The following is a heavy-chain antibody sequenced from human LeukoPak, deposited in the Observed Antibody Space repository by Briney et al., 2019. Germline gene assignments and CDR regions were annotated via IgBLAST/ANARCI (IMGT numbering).Heavy chain of an antibody. CDR1: GGSISSSSYY. Sequence: SETLSLTCTVSGGSISSSSYYWGWIRQPPGKGLEWIGSIYYSGSTYYNPSLKSRVTISVDTSKNQFSLKLSSVTAADTAVYYCARAPIRLEYNWFDPWGQGTLVTVSS. D-gene: IGHD3-3*01. CDR3: ARAPIRLEYNWFDP. V-gene: IGHV4-39*01. J-gene: IGHJ5*02. CDR2: IYYSGST.